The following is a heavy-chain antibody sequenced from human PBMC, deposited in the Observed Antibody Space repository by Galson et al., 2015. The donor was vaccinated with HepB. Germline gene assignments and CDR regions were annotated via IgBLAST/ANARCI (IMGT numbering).Heavy chain of an antibody. J-gene: IGHJ6*02. CDR3: ARGRGTTDRYSYFYYGMDV. V-gene: IGHV3-30-3*01. CDR1: GFTFSAYA. D-gene: IGHD3-16*01. CDR2: LSSDGSNK. Sequence: SLRLSCAASGFTFSAYAMSWVRQAPGKGLEWVATLSSDGSNKYYADSVRGQFSISRDNSNNTLSLQMNSLRPEDTAVYYCARGRGTTDRYSYFYYGMDVWGQGTAVTVSS.